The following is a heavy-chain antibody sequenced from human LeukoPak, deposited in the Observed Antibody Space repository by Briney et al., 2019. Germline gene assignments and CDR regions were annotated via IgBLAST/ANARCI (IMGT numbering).Heavy chain of an antibody. CDR3: ATLSGNSYGNFDY. J-gene: IGHJ4*02. CDR1: GYSFTNYW. V-gene: IGHV5-51*01. Sequence: GESLKISCKGSGYSFTNYWIGWVRQMPGKGLEWMGIIYPGDSDTRYSPSFQGQVTISADKSISTAYLQWSSLQASDTAMYYCATLSGNSYGNFDYWGQGTLVTVSS. D-gene: IGHD5-18*01. CDR2: IYPGDSDT.